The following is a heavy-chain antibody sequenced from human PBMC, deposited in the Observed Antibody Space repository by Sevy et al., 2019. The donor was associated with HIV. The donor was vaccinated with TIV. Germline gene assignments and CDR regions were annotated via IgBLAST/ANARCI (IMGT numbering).Heavy chain of an antibody. V-gene: IGHV4-30-4*01. D-gene: IGHD5-12*01. Sequence: SETLSLTCTVSGASISSGDYYWSWIRQPPGQGLEWIGYIYDSEDTFYNPSLMSRLDISVDTSKNQFSLKLTSVTAADTAVYYCAREDSIDGYNLIFPWGQGTLVTVSS. CDR3: AREDSIDGYNLIFP. CDR1: GASISSGDYY. CDR2: IYDSEDT. J-gene: IGHJ5*02.